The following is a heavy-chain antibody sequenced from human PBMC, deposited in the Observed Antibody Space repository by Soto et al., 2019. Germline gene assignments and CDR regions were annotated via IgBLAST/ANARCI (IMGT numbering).Heavy chain of an antibody. J-gene: IGHJ6*02. CDR1: GFTFSSYG. Sequence: QVQLVESGGGVVQPGRSLRLSCAASGFTFSSYGMHWVRQAPGKGLEWVAVIWHDGSNKYYADSVKGRFTISRDNSKNTLYLQMNSLRAEDTAVYYCARDSAGSLYYYYYGMDVWGQGTTVTVSS. D-gene: IGHD6-13*01. V-gene: IGHV3-33*01. CDR3: ARDSAGSLYYYYYGMDV. CDR2: IWHDGSNK.